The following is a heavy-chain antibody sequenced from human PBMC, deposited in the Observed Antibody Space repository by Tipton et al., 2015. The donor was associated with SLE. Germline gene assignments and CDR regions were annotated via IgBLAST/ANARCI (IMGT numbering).Heavy chain of an antibody. CDR1: GFNFNIYE. V-gene: IGHV3-48*03. D-gene: IGHD1-7*01. CDR3: TRGTGTRHYYSMDV. Sequence: SLRLSCAASGFNFNIYEMSWVRQAPGKGLEWISYISSGSGTMYYADSVTGRFTISRDNADNSLSLQMNSLRAEDTALYYCTRGTGTRHYYSMDVWGSGTTVTVSS. CDR2: ISSGSGTM. J-gene: IGHJ6*03.